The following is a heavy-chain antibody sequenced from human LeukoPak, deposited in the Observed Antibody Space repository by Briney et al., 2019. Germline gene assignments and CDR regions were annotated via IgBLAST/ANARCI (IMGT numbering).Heavy chain of an antibody. D-gene: IGHD4-17*01. V-gene: IGHV3-11*04. Sequence: GGSLRLSCAASGFTFSDYYMSWIRQAPGKGLEWLSYISSSGNIKYYTDSVKGRFTISRDNAKNSLYLQMNSLRAEDSAVYYCARSTVTTPDYWGQGILVTVSS. J-gene: IGHJ4*02. CDR3: ARSTVTTPDY. CDR1: GFTFSDYY. CDR2: ISSSGNIK.